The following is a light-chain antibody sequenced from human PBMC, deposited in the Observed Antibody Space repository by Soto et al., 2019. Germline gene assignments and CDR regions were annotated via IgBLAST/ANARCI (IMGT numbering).Light chain of an antibody. V-gene: IGLV8-61*01. J-gene: IGLJ2*01. Sequence: QTVVTQEPSFSVSPGGTVTLTRGLSSGSVSTGYYPSWYQQTPGQAPRTLIYSTNTRSSGVPDRFSGSILGNKAALTITGAQADDESDYYCVLYMGSGISVFGGGTKLTVL. CDR1: SGSVSTGYY. CDR2: STN. CDR3: VLYMGSGISV.